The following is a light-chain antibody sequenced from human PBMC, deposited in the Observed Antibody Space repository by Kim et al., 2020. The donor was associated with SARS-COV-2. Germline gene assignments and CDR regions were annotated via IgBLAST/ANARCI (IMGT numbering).Light chain of an antibody. J-gene: IGKJ4*01. CDR3: QQRYNWPPLT. Sequence: EVVLTQSPATLSLSPGERATLSCRASQSVRSYLAWYQQKPGQAPRLLIYDTSNRGTGVPARFSSSGSGTDFTLNISSLGPADFAVYYCQQRYNWPPLTLGGGTKVEI. V-gene: IGKV3-11*01. CDR1: QSVRSY. CDR2: DTS.